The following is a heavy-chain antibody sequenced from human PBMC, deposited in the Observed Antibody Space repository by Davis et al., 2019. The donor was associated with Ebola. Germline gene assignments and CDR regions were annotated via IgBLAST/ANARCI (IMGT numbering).Heavy chain of an antibody. V-gene: IGHV1-69*06. CDR3: ARDYGDEEVNWFDP. CDR2: IIPIFGTA. Sequence: SVKVFCKASGYTFTSYYMHWVRQAPGQGLEWMGGIIPIFGTANYAQKFQGRVTITADKSTSTAYMELSSLRSEDTAVYYCARDYGDEEVNWFDPWGQGTLVTVSS. J-gene: IGHJ5*02. CDR1: GYTFTSYY. D-gene: IGHD4-17*01.